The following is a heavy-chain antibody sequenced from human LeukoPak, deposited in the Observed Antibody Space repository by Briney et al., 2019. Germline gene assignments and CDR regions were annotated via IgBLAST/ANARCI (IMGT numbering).Heavy chain of an antibody. D-gene: IGHD3-10*01. CDR3: AAMYTVREVIIGDDY. J-gene: IGHJ4*02. CDR1: GGTFNSYA. V-gene: IGHV1-69*06. CDR2: IIPLFGTP. Sequence: SVKVSCKASGGTFNSYAISWVRQAPGQGLEWMGGIIPLFGTPNYAQKFQGRVTITADISTTTVYMDLNSLRSEDTAVYYCAAMYTVREVIIGDDYWGQGTLVTVSS.